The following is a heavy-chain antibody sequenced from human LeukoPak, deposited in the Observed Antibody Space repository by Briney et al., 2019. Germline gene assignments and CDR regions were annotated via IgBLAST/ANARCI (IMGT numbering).Heavy chain of an antibody. D-gene: IGHD3-16*02. V-gene: IGHV3-21*01. J-gene: IGHJ4*02. CDR2: ISSSSGYI. Sequence: NPGGFLRLSWAASGFTFSSYSMNWVRQAPGKGLEWVSSISSSSGYIYYADSVKGRFTISRDNAKNSLYLQMNSLRAEDTAVYYCARDVTNYDYVWGSYRPDTLYYFDYWGQGTLVTVSS. CDR3: ARDVTNYDYVWGSYRPDTLYYFDY. CDR1: GFTFSSYS.